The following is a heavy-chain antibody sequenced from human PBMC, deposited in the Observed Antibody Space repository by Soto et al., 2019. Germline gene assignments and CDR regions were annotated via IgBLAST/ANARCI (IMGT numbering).Heavy chain of an antibody. CDR1: GGSISSNNW. V-gene: IGHV4-4*02. Sequence: SETLSLTCTVSGGSISSNNWWSWVRQPPGKGLEWIGEISHSGSTNYNSSLKSRVTISVDQSKNQFSLKLTSVTAADTAVYSCARPSDSGSAAFDSWGQGTLVTVSS. D-gene: IGHD3-22*01. CDR3: ARPSDSGSAAFDS. CDR2: ISHSGST. J-gene: IGHJ4*02.